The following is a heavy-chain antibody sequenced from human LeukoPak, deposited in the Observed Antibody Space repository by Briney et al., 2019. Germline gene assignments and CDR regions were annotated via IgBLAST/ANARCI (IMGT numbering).Heavy chain of an antibody. Sequence: SETLSLTCTVSGGSLSSGGYYWSWIRQHPGKGLEWIGYIYYSGSTYYNPSLKSRVTISVDTSKNQFSLKLSSVTAADTAVYYCARIALEYCSGGSCYSGAFDIWGQGTMVTVSS. CDR1: GGSLSSGGYY. D-gene: IGHD2-15*01. V-gene: IGHV4-31*03. CDR3: ARIALEYCSGGSCYSGAFDI. J-gene: IGHJ3*02. CDR2: IYYSGST.